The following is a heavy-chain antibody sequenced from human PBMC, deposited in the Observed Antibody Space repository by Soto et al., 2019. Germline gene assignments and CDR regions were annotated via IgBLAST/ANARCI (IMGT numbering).Heavy chain of an antibody. CDR2: ISYDGSNK. CDR3: ARDQGSSSWARKQWLVNTYYYYGMDV. J-gene: IGHJ6*02. D-gene: IGHD6-13*01. Sequence: QVQLVESGGGVVQPGRSLRLSCAASGFTFSSYAMHWVRQAPGKGLEWVAVISYDGSNKYYADSVKGRFTISRDNSKNTLYLPMNSLRAEDTAVYYCARDQGSSSWARKQWLVNTYYYYGMDVWGQGTTVTVSS. V-gene: IGHV3-30-3*01. CDR1: GFTFSSYA.